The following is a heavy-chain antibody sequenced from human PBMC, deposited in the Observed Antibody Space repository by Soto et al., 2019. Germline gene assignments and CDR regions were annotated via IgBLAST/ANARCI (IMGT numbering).Heavy chain of an antibody. CDR1: GGSFSGYY. CDR2: INHSGST. J-gene: IGHJ4*02. D-gene: IGHD6-13*01. V-gene: IGHV4-34*01. CDR3: ASLSGYSSSWYGDY. Sequence: SETLSLTCAVYGGSFSGYYWSWIRQPPGKGLEWIGEINHSGSTNYNPSLKSRVTISVDTSKNQFSLKLSSVTAADTAVYYCASLSGYSSSWYGDYWGQGTLVTVSS.